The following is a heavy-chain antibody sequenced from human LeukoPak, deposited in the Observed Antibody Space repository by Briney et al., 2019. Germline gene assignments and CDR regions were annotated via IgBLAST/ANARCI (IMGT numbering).Heavy chain of an antibody. CDR1: GYTFTGYY. J-gene: IGHJ6*02. D-gene: IGHD3-10*01. CDR3: AGAPGSGMWGMDV. V-gene: IGHV1-2*02. Sequence: ASVKVSCKASGYTFTGYYMHWVRQAPGQGLEWMGWINPNSGGTNYAQKFQGRVTMTRDTSISTAYMELSRLRSGDTAVYYCAGAPGSGMWGMDVWGQGTTVTVSS. CDR2: INPNSGGT.